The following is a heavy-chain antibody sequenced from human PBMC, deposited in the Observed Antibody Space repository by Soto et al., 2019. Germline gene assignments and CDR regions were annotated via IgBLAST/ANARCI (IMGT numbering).Heavy chain of an antibody. CDR1: GGSFSSYY. CDR3: AGSGRNQLVGGNWSAP. D-gene: IGHD6-13*01. CDR2: INHSGST. J-gene: IGHJ5*02. Sequence: QVQLQQWGAGLLKPSETLSLTCAVYGGSFSSYYWSWIRQPPGKGLEWIGEINHSGSTDYNPSLKGGSPLSVERSKTKFSLTLGLVPAGDRGVFSWAGSGRNQLVGGNWSAPGGQEPLVTVP. V-gene: IGHV4-34*01.